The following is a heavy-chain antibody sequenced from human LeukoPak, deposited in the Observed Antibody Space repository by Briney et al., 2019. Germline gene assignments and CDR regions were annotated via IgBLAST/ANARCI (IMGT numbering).Heavy chain of an antibody. CDR3: ASSEYDSSGYYLYYFDY. Sequence: TPSQTLSLTCTVSGGSISSGSYYWSWIRQPAGKGLEWIGRIYTTGSTNYNPSLKSRVTISVDTSKNQFSLKLSSVTAADTAVYYCASSEYDSSGYYLYYFDYWGQGTLVTVSS. CDR2: IYTTGST. J-gene: IGHJ4*02. D-gene: IGHD3-22*01. V-gene: IGHV4-61*02. CDR1: GGSISSGSYY.